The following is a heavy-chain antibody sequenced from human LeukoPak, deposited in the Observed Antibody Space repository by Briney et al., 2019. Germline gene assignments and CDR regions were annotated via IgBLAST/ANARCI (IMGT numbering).Heavy chain of an antibody. J-gene: IGHJ3*02. CDR1: GFTFSSYG. V-gene: IGHV3-33*01. Sequence: GRSLRLSCAASGFTFSSYGMHWVRQAPGKGLEWVAVIWYDGSNKYYADSVKGRFTISRDNSKNTLYLQMNSLRAEDTAVYYCARDWAPLAAVAGYDAFDIWGQGTMVTVSS. CDR3: ARDWAPLAAVAGYDAFDI. CDR2: IWYDGSNK. D-gene: IGHD6-19*01.